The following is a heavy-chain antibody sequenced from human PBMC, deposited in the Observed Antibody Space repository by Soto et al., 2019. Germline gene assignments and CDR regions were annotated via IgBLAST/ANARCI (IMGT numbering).Heavy chain of an antibody. Sequence: SETLSLTCTVSGGSISSYYWSWIRQPAGKGLEWIGRIYTSGSTNYNPSLKSRVTMSVDTSKNQFSLKLSSVTAADTAVYYCGRDGGAGEFTRVGGFITPSLNGFDPWAQETLVT. V-gene: IGHV4-4*07. CDR3: GRDGGAGEFTRVGGFITPSLNGFDP. CDR1: GGSISSYY. CDR2: IYTSGST. D-gene: IGHD3-10*01. J-gene: IGHJ5*02.